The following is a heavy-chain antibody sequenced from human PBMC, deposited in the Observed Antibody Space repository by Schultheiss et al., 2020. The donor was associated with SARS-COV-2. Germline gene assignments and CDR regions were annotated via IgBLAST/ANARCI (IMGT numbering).Heavy chain of an antibody. V-gene: IGHV3-74*01. CDR2: INSDGSST. D-gene: IGHD3-22*01. CDR3: AKDEEYYYDSSGIGY. J-gene: IGHJ4*02. CDR1: GFTFSSYW. Sequence: GGSLRLSCAASGFTFSSYWMHWVRQAPGKGLVWVSRINSDGSSTSYADSVKGRFTISRDNAKNTLYLQMNSLRAEDTAVYYCAKDEEYYYDSSGIGYWGQGSLVTVSS.